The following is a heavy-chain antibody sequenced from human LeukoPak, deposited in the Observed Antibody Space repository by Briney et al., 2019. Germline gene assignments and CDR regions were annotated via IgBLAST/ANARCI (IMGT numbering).Heavy chain of an antibody. Sequence: SETLSLTCTVSGXSISSYYWSWIRQPPGKGLEWIEYIYYSGSTNYNPSLKSRVTISVDTSKSQFSLRLSSVTAADTAVYYCARHALKGGIAVAAGTFDYWGQGTLVTVSS. CDR3: ARHALKGGIAVAAGTFDY. CDR1: GXSISSYY. CDR2: IYYSGST. D-gene: IGHD6-19*01. V-gene: IGHV4-59*08. J-gene: IGHJ4*02.